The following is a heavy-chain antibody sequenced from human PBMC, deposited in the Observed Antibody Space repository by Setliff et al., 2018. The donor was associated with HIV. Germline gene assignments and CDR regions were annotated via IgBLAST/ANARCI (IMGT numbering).Heavy chain of an antibody. J-gene: IGHJ6*03. D-gene: IGHD3-3*01. CDR3: ARDVHWSGPYYYSYYYMDV. V-gene: IGHV4-39*02. Sequence: PSETLSLTCTVPGDSISSGNYYWGWIRQSPGKGLEWIGSISYSGSTYYNPSFKSRITMSVDTSTNQFSLNLSSLTAADTAVYYCARDVHWSGPYYYSYYYMDVWGTGTTVTVSS. CDR2: ISYSGST. CDR1: GDSISSGNYY.